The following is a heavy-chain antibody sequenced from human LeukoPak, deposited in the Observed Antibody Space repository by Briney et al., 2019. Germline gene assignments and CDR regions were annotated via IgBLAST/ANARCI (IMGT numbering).Heavy chain of an antibody. V-gene: IGHV4-34*01. D-gene: IGHD3-10*01. J-gene: IGHJ5*02. Sequence: PSETLSLTCAVYGGSFSGYYWSWIRQPPGKGLEWIGEINHSGSTNYNPSLKSRVTISVDTSKNQFSLKLSSVTAADTAVYYCARGRGILWFGELRARFDPWGQGTLVTVS. CDR2: INHSGST. CDR3: ARGRGILWFGELRARFDP. CDR1: GGSFSGYY.